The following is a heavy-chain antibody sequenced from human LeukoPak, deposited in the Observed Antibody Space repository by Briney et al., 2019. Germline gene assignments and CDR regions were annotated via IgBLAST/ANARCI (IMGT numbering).Heavy chain of an antibody. CDR2: INHSGSP. Sequence: SETLSLTCAVYGGPFSGYYWSWIRQPPGKGLEWIGKINHSGSPNYNPSHKSRVTISVDTSKNQFSLKLSSVTAADTAVYYCARCRSGGYSSSWYPYYYYGMDVWGQGTTVTVSS. CDR1: GGPFSGYY. J-gene: IGHJ6*02. D-gene: IGHD6-13*01. CDR3: ARCRSGGYSSSWYPYYYYGMDV. V-gene: IGHV4-34*01.